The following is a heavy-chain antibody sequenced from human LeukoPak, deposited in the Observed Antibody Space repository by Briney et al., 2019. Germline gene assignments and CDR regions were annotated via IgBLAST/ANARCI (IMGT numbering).Heavy chain of an antibody. D-gene: IGHD6-19*01. CDR2: TYYRSKWYN. CDR3: ARDWLGYYYDC. CDR1: GDSVSSNSPA. J-gene: IGHJ4*02. V-gene: IGHV6-1*01. Sequence: SQTLSLTCAISGDSVSSNSPAWNWIRQSPSRGLEWLGRTYYRSKWYNDYAVSAKGRITINPDTSKNQFSLHLNSVTPEDTAVYYCARDWLGYYYDCWGQGTVVTVSS.